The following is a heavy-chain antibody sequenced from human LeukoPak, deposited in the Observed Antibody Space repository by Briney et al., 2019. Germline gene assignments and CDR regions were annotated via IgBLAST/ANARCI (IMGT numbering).Heavy chain of an antibody. D-gene: IGHD1-14*01. Sequence: PGGSLRLSCAASGFTVSSNYMSWVRQAPGKGLEWVSVIHDAGSTYYADSVQGRFTVSRDNSKNTLYLQMNSLRAGDTAVYYCARTHPTGYFDYWGQGALVTVSS. CDR1: GFTVSSNY. J-gene: IGHJ4*02. CDR3: ARTHPTGYFDY. V-gene: IGHV3-53*01. CDR2: IHDAGST.